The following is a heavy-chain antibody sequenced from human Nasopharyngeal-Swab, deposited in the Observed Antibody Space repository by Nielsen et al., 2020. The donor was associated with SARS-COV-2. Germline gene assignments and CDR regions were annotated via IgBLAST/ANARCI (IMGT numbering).Heavy chain of an antibody. CDR1: GFTFGSYG. Sequence: GGSLRLSCAASGFTFGSYGMHWVRQAPGKGLEWVAVISYDGSNKYYADPVKGRFTISRDNSKNTLYLQMNSLRAEDTAVYYCAKDYYGSGSYLGWLSGPEYYFDYWGQGTLVTVSS. V-gene: IGHV3-30*18. J-gene: IGHJ4*02. D-gene: IGHD3-10*01. CDR2: ISYDGSNK. CDR3: AKDYYGSGSYLGWLSGPEYYFDY.